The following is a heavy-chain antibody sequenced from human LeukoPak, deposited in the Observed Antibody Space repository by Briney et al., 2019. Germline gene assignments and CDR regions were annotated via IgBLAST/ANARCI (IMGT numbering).Heavy chain of an antibody. D-gene: IGHD3-9*01. J-gene: IGHJ6*02. CDR3: ARSIGLTGGGVDV. V-gene: IGHV3-48*03. Sequence: GGSLRLSCAASGFTFGSYAMTWVRQAPGKGLEWVSYITDSGNTIHYADSVKGRFTISRDNAKNSLYLQMNSLRAEDTAVYYCARSIGLTGGGVDVWGQGTTVTVSS. CDR1: GFTFGSYA. CDR2: ITDSGNTI.